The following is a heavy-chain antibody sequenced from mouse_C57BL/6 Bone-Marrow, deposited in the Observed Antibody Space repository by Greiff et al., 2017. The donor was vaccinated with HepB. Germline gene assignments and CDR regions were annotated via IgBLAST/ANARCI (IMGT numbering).Heavy chain of an antibody. J-gene: IGHJ2*01. CDR2: IDPENGDT. Sequence: EVKLMESGAELVRPGASVKLSCTASGFNIKDDYMHWVKQRPEQGLEWIGWIDPENGDTEYASKFQGKATITADTSSNTAYLQLSSLTSEDTAVYYCTTYDYPDYWGQGTTLTVPS. V-gene: IGHV14-4*01. CDR1: GFNIKDDY. CDR3: TTYDYPDY. D-gene: IGHD2-4*01.